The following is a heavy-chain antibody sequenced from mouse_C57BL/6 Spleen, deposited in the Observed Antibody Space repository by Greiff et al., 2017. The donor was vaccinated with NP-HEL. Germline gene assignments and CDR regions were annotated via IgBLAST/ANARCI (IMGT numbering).Heavy chain of an antibody. Sequence: EVMLVESGGGLVKPGGSLKLSCAASGFTFSDYGMHWVRQAPEKGLEWVAYISSGSSTIYYADTVKGRFPISRDNAKNTLFLQMTSLRSEDTAMYYCARGAGYYYAMDYWGQGTSVTVSS. CDR2: ISSGSSTI. V-gene: IGHV5-17*01. D-gene: IGHD3-3*01. J-gene: IGHJ4*01. CDR3: ARGAGYYYAMDY. CDR1: GFTFSDYG.